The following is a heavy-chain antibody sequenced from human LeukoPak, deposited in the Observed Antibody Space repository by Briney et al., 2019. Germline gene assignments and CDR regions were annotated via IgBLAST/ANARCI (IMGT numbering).Heavy chain of an antibody. J-gene: IGHJ4*02. CDR3: ARWGYFDSSAYFVVDY. CDR2: IHYSGST. CDR1: GGSISRYY. Sequence: SGTLSLTCAVSGGSISRYYWNWIRQPPGERLEWIGWIHYSGSTAYNPSLESRVTMSVDTSKNHISLKMTSVTAADTATYYCARWGYFDSSAYFVVDYWGQGVLVTVSS. D-gene: IGHD3-22*01. V-gene: IGHV4-59*01.